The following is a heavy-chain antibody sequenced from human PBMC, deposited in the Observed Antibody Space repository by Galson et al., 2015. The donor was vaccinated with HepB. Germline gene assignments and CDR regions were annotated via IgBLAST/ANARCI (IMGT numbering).Heavy chain of an antibody. CDR1: GFTFSSYG. CDR2: IWYDGSNK. D-gene: IGHD6-13*01. Sequence: SLRLSCAASGFTFSSYGMHWVRQAPGKGLEWVAVIWYDGSNKYYADSVKGRFTISRDNSKNTLYLQMNSLRAEDTAVYYCARDSQGIAAAGTGFVHYYYGMDVWGQGTTVTVSS. CDR3: ARDSQGIAAAGTGFVHYYYGMDV. J-gene: IGHJ6*02. V-gene: IGHV3-33*01.